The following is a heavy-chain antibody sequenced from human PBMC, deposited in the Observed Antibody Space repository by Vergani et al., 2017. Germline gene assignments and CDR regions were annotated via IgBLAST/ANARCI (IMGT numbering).Heavy chain of an antibody. V-gene: IGHV4-31*03. CDR3: ARGGTGSSRQRMDAFDI. Sequence: QVQLQESGPGLVKPSQTLSLTCTVSGGSISSGGYYWSWIRQHPGKGLEWIGYIYYSGSTYYNPSLKSRVTISVDTSKNQFSLKLSSVTAADTAVYYCARGGTGSSRQRMDAFDIWGQGTMVTVSS. J-gene: IGHJ3*02. CDR2: IYYSGST. CDR1: GGSISSGGYY. D-gene: IGHD6-13*01.